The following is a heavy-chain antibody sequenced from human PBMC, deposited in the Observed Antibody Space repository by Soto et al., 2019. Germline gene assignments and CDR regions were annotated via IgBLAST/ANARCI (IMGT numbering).Heavy chain of an antibody. CDR1: GGSVSSGSYY. D-gene: IGHD6-6*01. CDR2: IYYSGST. V-gene: IGHV4-61*01. J-gene: IGHJ4*02. Sequence: SETLSLTCTVSGGSVSSGSYYWSWIRQPPGKGLEWIGYIYYSGSTNYNPSLKSRVTISVDTSKNQFSLKLSSVTAADTAVYYCARESPRDPYSSSSGDYFDYWGQGTLVTVSS. CDR3: ARESPRDPYSSSSGDYFDY.